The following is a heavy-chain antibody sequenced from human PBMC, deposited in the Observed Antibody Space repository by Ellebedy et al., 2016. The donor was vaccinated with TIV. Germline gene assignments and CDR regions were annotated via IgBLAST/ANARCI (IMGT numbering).Heavy chain of an antibody. CDR3: ARGLPAFEY. V-gene: IGHV4-59*01. CDR1: GGSISSYY. Sequence: MPSETLSLTCTVSGGSISSYYWSWIRQPPGKGLQWFGFIFYSWSTNYNPPLKSRVTLSVDTSKNQFSLKLRSVTAADTAVYYCARGLPAFEYWGQGALVTVSS. CDR2: IFYSWST. D-gene: IGHD2-15*01. J-gene: IGHJ4*02.